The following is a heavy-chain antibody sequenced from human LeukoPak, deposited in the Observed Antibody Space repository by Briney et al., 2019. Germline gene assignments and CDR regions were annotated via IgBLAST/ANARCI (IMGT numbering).Heavy chain of an antibody. D-gene: IGHD2-15*01. CDR3: ARWYCSGGSCYRRLRFDP. J-gene: IGHJ5*02. Sequence: SETLSLTCTVSGGSISSYYWSWIRQPPGKGLEWIGDIYYSGSTNYNPSLKSRVTISVDTSKNQFSLKLSSVTAADTAVYYCARWYCSGGSCYRRLRFDPWGQGTLVTVSS. V-gene: IGHV4-59*08. CDR1: GGSISSYY. CDR2: IYYSGST.